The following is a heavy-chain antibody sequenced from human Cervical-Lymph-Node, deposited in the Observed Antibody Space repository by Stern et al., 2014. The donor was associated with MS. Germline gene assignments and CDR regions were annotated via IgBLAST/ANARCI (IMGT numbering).Heavy chain of an antibody. D-gene: IGHD5-24*01. CDR3: ARGGRMASMFY. CDR2: IYSSGST. CDR1: GASFTDYY. J-gene: IGHJ4*02. Sequence: VQLVESGPGLVKPSETLSLTCNVSGASFTDYYWSWIRQPPGKGLERIGYIYSSGSTNYSPSLKSRVTISLDTSKSQVYLNLQPVTAADTAVYYCARGGRMASMFYWGQGTLVTVSS. V-gene: IGHV4-59*01.